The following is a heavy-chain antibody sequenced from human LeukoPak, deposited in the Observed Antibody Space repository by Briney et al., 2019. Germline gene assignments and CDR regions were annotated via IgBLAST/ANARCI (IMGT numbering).Heavy chain of an antibody. CDR1: GGSLSDSY. CDR3: ARVIQLWAYPDY. D-gene: IGHD5-18*01. J-gene: IGHJ4*02. V-gene: IGHV4-59*12. CDR2: IYYRGTA. Sequence: ASETLSLTCTVSGGSLSDSYWTWIRQPPGKGLEWIGCIYYRGTAYYNPSLRSRVTISVDTSKNQFSLKLSSVTAADTAVYYCARVIQLWAYPDYWGQGTLVTVSS.